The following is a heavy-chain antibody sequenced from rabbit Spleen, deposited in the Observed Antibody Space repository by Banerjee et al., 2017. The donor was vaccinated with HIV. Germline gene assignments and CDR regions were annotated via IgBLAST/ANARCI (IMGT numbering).Heavy chain of an antibody. V-gene: IGHV1S45*01. CDR1: GFSFSGRDV. J-gene: IGHJ4*01. Sequence: QEQLVESGGGLVKPEGSLTLTCKASGFSFSGRDVMCWVRQAPGKGLEWIACINAATGKPVYATWAKGRFTISRTSSTTVTLRMTSLTAADRATYFCARDLVGVIGWNFYLWGPGTLVTVS. CDR2: INAATGKP. D-gene: IGHD1-1*01. CDR3: ARDLVGVIGWNFYL.